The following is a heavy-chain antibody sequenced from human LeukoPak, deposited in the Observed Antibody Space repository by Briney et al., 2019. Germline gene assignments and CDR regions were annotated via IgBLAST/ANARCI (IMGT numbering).Heavy chain of an antibody. D-gene: IGHD2-15*01. CDR2: INAGNGDT. V-gene: IGHV1-3*01. CDR3: ARGTGCTGGSCSYYGMDV. Sequence: ASVKVSCKGPGYTFSSYAMHWVRQAPGQRLEWMGWINAGNGDTKYSQKFQGRVTITRDTSATTAYMELSSLRSEDTAVYYCARGTGCTGGSCSYYGMDVWGQGATVTVSS. J-gene: IGHJ6*02. CDR1: GYTFSSYA.